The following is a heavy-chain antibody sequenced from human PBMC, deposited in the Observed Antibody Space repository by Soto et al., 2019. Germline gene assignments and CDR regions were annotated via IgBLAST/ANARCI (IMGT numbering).Heavy chain of an antibody. CDR2: IWYDGSNK. CDR1: GYTFSSYG. V-gene: IGHV3-33*01. CDR3: ARGGGVNTAMAYYYYYGMDV. J-gene: IGHJ6*02. Sequence: SLRLSCAAWGYTFSSYGMHWVSQAPGKGLEWVAVIWYDGSNKYYADSVKGRFTISRDNSKNTLYLQMNSLRAEDTAVYYCARGGGVNTAMAYYYYYGMDVWGQGTTVTVSS. D-gene: IGHD5-18*01.